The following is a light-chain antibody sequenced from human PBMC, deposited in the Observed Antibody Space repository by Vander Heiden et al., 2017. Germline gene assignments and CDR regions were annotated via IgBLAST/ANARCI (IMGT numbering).Light chain of an antibody. V-gene: IGLV2-14*01. J-gene: IGLJ3*02. CDR2: EVS. CDR3: SSYTSSSTLV. CDR1: SSDVGGYNY. Sequence: GTSSDVGGYNYVSWYQQHPGNAPKLMIYEVSKRPSGVSNRFSGSKSGNTASLTISGLQAEDEADYYCSSYTSSSTLVFGGGTKLTVL.